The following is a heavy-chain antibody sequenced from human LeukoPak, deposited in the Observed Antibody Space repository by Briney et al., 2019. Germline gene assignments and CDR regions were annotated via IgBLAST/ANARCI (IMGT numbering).Heavy chain of an antibody. Sequence: GESLKISCKCSGYSFTSYWIVWVRQMPGKGLEWMGIIYPGDSDTRYSPSFQGQVTISADKSISTAYLQWSSLKASDSAMYYCATNTMFRGIHAFDIWGQGTMVTVSS. D-gene: IGHD3-10*01. CDR3: ATNTMFRGIHAFDI. V-gene: IGHV5-51*01. CDR1: GYSFTSYW. J-gene: IGHJ3*02. CDR2: IYPGDSDT.